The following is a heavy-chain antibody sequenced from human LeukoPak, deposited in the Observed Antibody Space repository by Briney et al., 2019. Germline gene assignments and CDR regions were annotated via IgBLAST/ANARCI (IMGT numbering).Heavy chain of an antibody. CDR1: GGTFSSYA. CDR2: IIPIFGTA. J-gene: IGHJ4*02. V-gene: IGHV1-69*13. CDR3: ARARGWDGSGSYYIPYYFDY. D-gene: IGHD3-10*01. Sequence: VASVKVSCKASGGTFSSYAISWVRQAPGQGLEWMGGIIPIFGTANYAQKFQGRVTITADESTGTAYMELSSLRSEDTAVYYCARARGWDGSGSYYIPYYFDYWGQGTLVTVSS.